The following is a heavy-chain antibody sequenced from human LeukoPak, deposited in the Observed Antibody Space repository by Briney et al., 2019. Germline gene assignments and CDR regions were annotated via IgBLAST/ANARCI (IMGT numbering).Heavy chain of an antibody. J-gene: IGHJ4*02. CDR2: LYSDGNT. CDR3: ARGVEPLAANTLAY. D-gene: IGHD1-14*01. V-gene: IGHV3-53*01. Sequence: GGSLTLSCAPSGFTVITNDMTWLRQAPGKGLEWVSVLYSDGNTKYADSVQGRFTISRDNSKNTLYLEMNSLSPDDTAVYYCARGVEPLAANTLAYWGQGTLVTVSS. CDR1: GFTVITND.